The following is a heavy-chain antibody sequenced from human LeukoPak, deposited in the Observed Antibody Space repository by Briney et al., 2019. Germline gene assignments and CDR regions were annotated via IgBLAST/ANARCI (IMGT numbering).Heavy chain of an antibody. V-gene: IGHV1-46*01. J-gene: IGHJ4*02. Sequence: GASVKVSCKASGYTFTSYYMHWVRQAPGQGLEWMGIINPSGGSTSYARKFQGRVTMTRDTSTSTVYMELSSLRSEDTAVYYCASSRSVAGTKFDYWGQGTLVTVSS. CDR2: INPSGGST. CDR1: GYTFTSYY. D-gene: IGHD6-19*01. CDR3: ASSRSVAGTKFDY.